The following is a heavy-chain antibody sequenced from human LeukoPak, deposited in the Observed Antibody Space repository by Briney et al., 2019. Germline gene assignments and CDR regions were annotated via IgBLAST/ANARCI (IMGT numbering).Heavy chain of an antibody. CDR1: GFTFSSYA. CDR3: VRGLRYSSSFTSFDY. D-gene: IGHD6-6*01. V-gene: IGHV3-64*01. CDR2: ISSNGGST. Sequence: GGSLRLSCAASGFTFSSYAMHWVRQAPGKGLEYVSAISSNGGSTYYANSVKGRFTISRDNSKNTLYLQMGSLRAEDMAAYYCVRGLRYSSSFTSFDYWGQGTLVTVSS. J-gene: IGHJ4*02.